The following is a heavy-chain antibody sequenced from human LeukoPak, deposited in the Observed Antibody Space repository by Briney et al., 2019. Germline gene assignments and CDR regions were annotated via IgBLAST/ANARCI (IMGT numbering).Heavy chain of an antibody. CDR2: INHSGST. D-gene: IGHD2-2*02. J-gene: IGHJ6*02. CDR1: GGSISSYY. V-gene: IGHV4-34*01. CDR3: ARGPDCSSTSCYSPYYYGMDV. Sequence: SETLSLTCTVSGGSISSYYWSWIRQPPGKGLEWIGEINHSGSTNYNPSLKSRVTISVDTSKNQFSLKLSSVTAADTAVYYCARGPDCSSTSCYSPYYYGMDVWGQGTTVTVSS.